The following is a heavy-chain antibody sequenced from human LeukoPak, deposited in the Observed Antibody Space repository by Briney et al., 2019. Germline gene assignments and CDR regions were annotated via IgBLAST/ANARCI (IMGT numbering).Heavy chain of an antibody. Sequence: SETLSLTCALYGRSFSGYYWSWIRQSPGKGLEWIGQINHSGYTNYKPSLKSRVTMSVDTSKNQFSLKLISMTAADTAVYYCARLGSRVLWGQGTLVTVSS. J-gene: IGHJ4*02. CDR3: ARLGSRVL. CDR1: GRSFSGYY. V-gene: IGHV4-34*01. D-gene: IGHD1-26*01. CDR2: INHSGYT.